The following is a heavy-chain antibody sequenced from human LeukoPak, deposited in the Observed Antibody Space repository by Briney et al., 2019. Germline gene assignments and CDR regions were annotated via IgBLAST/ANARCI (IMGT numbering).Heavy chain of an antibody. CDR2: IKPDGSEK. CDR1: GFTFSSYW. D-gene: IGHD1-26*01. Sequence: PGGSLRISCAASGFTFSSYWMNWVRQAPGKGLEWVAKIKPDGSEKFYVDSVKGRFTISRDNAKNSLYLQMNSLTVEDTAVYYCATDSGYRGASWGQGTLATVSS. V-gene: IGHV3-7*01. J-gene: IGHJ5*02. CDR3: ATDSGYRGAS.